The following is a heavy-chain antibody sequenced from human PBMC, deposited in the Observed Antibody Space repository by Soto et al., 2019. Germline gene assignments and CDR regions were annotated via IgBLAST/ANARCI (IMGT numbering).Heavy chain of an antibody. CDR3: ARDRGDGYNEAFDP. CDR2: ISSSSSYI. CDR1: GFTFSSYS. J-gene: IGHJ5*02. D-gene: IGHD5-12*01. Sequence: GGSLRLSCAASGFTFSSYSMNWVRQAPGKGLEWVSSISSSSSYIYYADSVKGRFTISRDNAKNSLYLQMNSLRAEDTAVYYCARDRGDGYNEAFDPWGQGTLVTVSS. V-gene: IGHV3-21*01.